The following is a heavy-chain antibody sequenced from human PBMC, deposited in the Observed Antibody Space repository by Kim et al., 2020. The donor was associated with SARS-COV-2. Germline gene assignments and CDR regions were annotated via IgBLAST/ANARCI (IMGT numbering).Heavy chain of an antibody. Sequence: GGSLRLSCAASGFTFSSYDMHWVRQATGKGLEWVSAIGTAGDPYYPGSVKGRFTISRENAKNSLYLQMNSLRAGDTAVYYCARGLRLYYDILTGPSHAFDIWGQGTMVTVSS. CDR1: GFTFSSYD. D-gene: IGHD3-9*01. CDR3: ARGLRLYYDILTGPSHAFDI. V-gene: IGHV3-13*05. CDR2: IGTAGDP. J-gene: IGHJ3*02.